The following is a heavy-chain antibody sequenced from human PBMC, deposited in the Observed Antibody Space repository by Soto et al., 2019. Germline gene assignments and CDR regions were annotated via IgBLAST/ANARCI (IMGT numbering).Heavy chain of an antibody. Sequence: GGSLRLSCAASGFTFSDSAMHWVRQASGKGLEWVGRIRSKAISYETAYAASVQGRFTISRDDSKNMVYLQMNSLKTEDTAVYYCAKGGRQWLVTSDFNYWGQGALVTVSS. CDR2: IRSKAISYET. J-gene: IGHJ4*02. CDR1: GFTFSDSA. V-gene: IGHV3-73*01. D-gene: IGHD6-19*01. CDR3: AKGGRQWLVTSDFNY.